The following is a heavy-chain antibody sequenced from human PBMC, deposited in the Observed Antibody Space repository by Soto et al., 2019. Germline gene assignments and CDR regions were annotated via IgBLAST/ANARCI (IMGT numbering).Heavy chain of an antibody. Sequence: SETMSLTCTVSGGSISSGDYYWSWIRQPPGKGLEWIGYIYYSGSTYYNPSLKSRVAISIDTSKNQFSLKLSSVTAADTAVYYCTREGPLVQGYWGQGXLVTVYS. J-gene: IGHJ4*02. CDR2: IYYSGST. V-gene: IGHV4-30-4*01. CDR3: TREGPLVQGY. D-gene: IGHD6-6*01. CDR1: GGSISSGDYY.